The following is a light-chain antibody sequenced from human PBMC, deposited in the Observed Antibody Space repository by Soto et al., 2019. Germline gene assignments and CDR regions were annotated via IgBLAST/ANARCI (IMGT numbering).Light chain of an antibody. J-gene: IGLJ1*01. CDR3: SSYVGDSAYA. Sequence: QSALTQPASVSGSPGQSITVSCTGTSSDIGASNFVSWYQHLPGRAPKVIIYEATNRPSGVSDRFSGSKAGNTASLTISGLQADDEAEYFCSSYVGDSAYAFGTGTKLTVL. CDR1: SSDIGASNF. CDR2: EAT. V-gene: IGLV2-14*01.